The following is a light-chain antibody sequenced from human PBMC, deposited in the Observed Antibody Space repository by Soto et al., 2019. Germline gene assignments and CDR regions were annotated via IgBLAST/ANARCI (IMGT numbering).Light chain of an antibody. J-gene: IGKJ1*01. Sequence: PGERATLSCRASQSVSSSYLAWYQQKPGQAPRLLIYGASSRATGIPDRFSGSGSGTDFTLTISRLEPEDFAVYYCQQYGSSPRTFGQGTQVEIK. CDR3: QQYGSSPRT. CDR1: QSVSSSY. V-gene: IGKV3-20*01. CDR2: GAS.